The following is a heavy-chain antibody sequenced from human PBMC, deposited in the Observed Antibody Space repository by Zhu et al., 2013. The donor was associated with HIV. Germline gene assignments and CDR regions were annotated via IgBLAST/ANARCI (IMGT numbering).Heavy chain of an antibody. CDR3: MSFLEWLGAYYGMDV. J-gene: IGHJ6*02. CDR2: MNPNSGNT. V-gene: IGHV1-8*01. D-gene: IGHD3-3*01. Sequence: QVQLVQSGAEVKKPGASVKVSCKASGYTFTSYDINWVRQATGQGLEWMGWMNPNSGNTGCAQKFQGRVTMTRNTSISTAYMELSSLRSEDTAVYYCMSFLEWLGAYYGMDVWGQGTTVTVSS. CDR1: GYTFTSYD.